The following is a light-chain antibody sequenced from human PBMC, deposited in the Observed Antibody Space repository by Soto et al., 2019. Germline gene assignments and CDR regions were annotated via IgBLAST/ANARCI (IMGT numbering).Light chain of an antibody. CDR1: QSVRSSY. Sequence: EIVLTQSPGTLSVSPGDRATLFCRASQSVRSSYLAWYQQKPGQAPRLLIYGASTRATGIPDTFSGSGSRTEFILTSSRLEFEDFAVYYCRQYGTSPYTFGQGTKLEIK. V-gene: IGKV3-20*01. CDR3: RQYGTSPYT. J-gene: IGKJ2*01. CDR2: GAS.